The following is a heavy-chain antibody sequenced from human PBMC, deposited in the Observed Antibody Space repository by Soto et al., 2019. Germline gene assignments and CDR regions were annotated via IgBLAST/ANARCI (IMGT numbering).Heavy chain of an antibody. J-gene: IGHJ6*03. CDR1: GGSFSGYY. Sequence: SETLSLTCAFYGGSFSGYYWSWIRQPRGKGLEWIGEINHSGSTNYNPSVKSRVTISVDTSKNQFSLKLSSVTAAHTAVYYCGSEEGYYYSMDVWGKGTRVTVSS. V-gene: IGHV4-34*01. CDR3: GSEEGYYYSMDV. CDR2: INHSGST.